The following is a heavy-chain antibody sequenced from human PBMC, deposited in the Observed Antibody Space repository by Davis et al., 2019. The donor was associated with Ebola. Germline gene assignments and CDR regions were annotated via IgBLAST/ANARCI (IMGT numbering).Heavy chain of an antibody. Sequence: PSETLSLTCTVSGGSISSGDYYWSWIRQPPGKGLEWIGYIYYSGSTYYNPSLKSRVTISVDTSKNQFSLKLSSVTAADTAVYYCARGGDYYGSGSLAGSYMDVWGKGTTVTVSS. D-gene: IGHD3-10*01. CDR3: ARGGDYYGSGSLAGSYMDV. V-gene: IGHV4-30-4*01. CDR2: IYYSGST. J-gene: IGHJ6*03. CDR1: GGSISSGDYY.